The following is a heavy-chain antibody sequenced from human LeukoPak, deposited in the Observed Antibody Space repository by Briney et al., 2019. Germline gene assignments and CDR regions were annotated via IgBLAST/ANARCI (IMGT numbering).Heavy chain of an antibody. CDR2: ISYDGNDK. J-gene: IGHJ4*02. Sequence: GGSLRLSCAASGFTFSNYGMYWVRQAPGKGLEWVAIISYDGNDKYYADSVKGRFSISRDNSRNTLYLQMSSLKPEDKAVYYCAKDLRGYSSGWPADYWGQGTLVTVSS. CDR1: GFTFSNYG. D-gene: IGHD6-19*01. V-gene: IGHV3-30*18. CDR3: AKDLRGYSSGWPADY.